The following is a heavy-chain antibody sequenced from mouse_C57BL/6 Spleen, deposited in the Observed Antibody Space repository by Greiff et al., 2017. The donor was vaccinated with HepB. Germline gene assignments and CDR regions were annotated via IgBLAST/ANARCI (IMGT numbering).Heavy chain of an antibody. D-gene: IGHD1-1*01. Sequence: VHLVESGPGLVAPSQSLSITCTVSGFSLTSYGVHWVRQPPGKGLEWLVVIWSDGSTTYNSALKSRLSISKDNSKSQVFLKMNSLQTDDTAMYYCARHPHYYGSTYYAMDYWGQGTSVTVSS. J-gene: IGHJ4*01. V-gene: IGHV2-6-1*01. CDR3: ARHPHYYGSTYYAMDY. CDR2: IWSDGST. CDR1: GFSLTSYG.